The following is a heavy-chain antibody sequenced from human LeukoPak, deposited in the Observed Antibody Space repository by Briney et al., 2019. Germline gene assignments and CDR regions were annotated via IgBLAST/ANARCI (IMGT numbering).Heavy chain of an antibody. D-gene: IGHD6-19*01. CDR1: GFMFSSYG. CDR3: AKGTYSSGWSIDY. Sequence: PGRSLRLSCAASGFMFSSYGMHWVRQAPGKGLEWVAVIWYDGSNKYYAESVKGRFTISRDNSKNTLYLQMNSLRAEDTAVYYCAKGTYSSGWSIDYWGQGTLVTVSS. CDR2: IWYDGSNK. V-gene: IGHV3-33*06. J-gene: IGHJ4*02.